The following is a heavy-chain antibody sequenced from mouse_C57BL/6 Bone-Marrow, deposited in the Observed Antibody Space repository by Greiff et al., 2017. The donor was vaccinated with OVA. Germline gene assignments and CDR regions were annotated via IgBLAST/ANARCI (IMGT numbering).Heavy chain of an antibody. CDR2: IYPRSGNT. V-gene: IGHV1-81*01. J-gene: IGHJ2*01. D-gene: IGHD2-4*01. CDR1: GYTFTSYG. CDR3: ARSGDYDGLDY. Sequence: QVQLQQSGAELARPGASVKLSCKASGYTFTSYGISWVKQRTGQGLEWIGEIYPRSGNTYYNEKFKGKATLTADKSSSTAYMELLLLTSEDSAVYFCARSGDYDGLDYWGQGTTLTVSS.